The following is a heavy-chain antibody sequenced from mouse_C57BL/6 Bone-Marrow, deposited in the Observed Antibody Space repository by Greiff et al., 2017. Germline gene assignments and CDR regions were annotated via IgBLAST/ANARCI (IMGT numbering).Heavy chain of an antibody. Sequence: QVQLQQSGAELARPGASVKLSCKASGYTFTSYGISWVKQRTGQGLEWIGEIYPRSGNTYYNEKFKGKATLTADKSSSTAYMELRSLTSEDSAVXFCARGRGLRRGYYAMDYWGQGTSVTVSS. CDR2: IYPRSGNT. CDR1: GYTFTSYG. CDR3: ARGRGLRRGYYAMDY. D-gene: IGHD1-1*01. J-gene: IGHJ4*01. V-gene: IGHV1-81*01.